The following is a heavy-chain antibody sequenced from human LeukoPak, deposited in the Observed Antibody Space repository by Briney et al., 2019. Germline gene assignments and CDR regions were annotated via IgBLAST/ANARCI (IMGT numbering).Heavy chain of an antibody. Sequence: GGSLRLSCAASGFTFSSYAMSWVRQAPGKGPEWVSAISGSGGSTYYADSVKGRFTISRDNSKNTLYLQMNSLRAEDTAVYYCAKGVRFLEWFFDYWGQGTLVTVSS. J-gene: IGHJ4*02. D-gene: IGHD3-3*01. CDR3: AKGVRFLEWFFDY. CDR2: ISGSGGST. CDR1: GFTFSSYA. V-gene: IGHV3-23*01.